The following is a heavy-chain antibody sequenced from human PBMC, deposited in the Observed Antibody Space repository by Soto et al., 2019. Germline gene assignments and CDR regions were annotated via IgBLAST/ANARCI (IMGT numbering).Heavy chain of an antibody. J-gene: IGHJ6*02. CDR2: ISGYNGNT. CDR1: GYTFTDYG. D-gene: IGHD3-22*01. CDR3: ARDREYYYDSSGNYYYHYGLDV. V-gene: IGHV1-18*04. Sequence: QVPLVESGAEVKKPGASVKVSCKASGYTFTDYGISWVRQAPGQGREGMGWISGYNGNTKYAQKFQGRVTMTTDTPTNTAYMELRSLRSDDTAVYYCARDREYYYDSSGNYYYHYGLDVWGQGTTVTVS.